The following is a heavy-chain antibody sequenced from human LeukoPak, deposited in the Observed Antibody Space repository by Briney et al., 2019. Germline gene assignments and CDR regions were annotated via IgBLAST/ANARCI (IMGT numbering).Heavy chain of an antibody. V-gene: IGHV1-69*13. CDR3: ARNAYYYDSSGYYY. D-gene: IGHD3-22*01. CDR1: GYTFTSYG. Sequence: SVKVSCKASGYTFTSYGISWVRQAPGQGLEWMGGIIPIFGTANYAQKFQGRVTITADESTSTAYMELSSLRSEDTAVYYCARNAYYYDSSGYYYWGQGTLVTVSS. J-gene: IGHJ4*02. CDR2: IIPIFGTA.